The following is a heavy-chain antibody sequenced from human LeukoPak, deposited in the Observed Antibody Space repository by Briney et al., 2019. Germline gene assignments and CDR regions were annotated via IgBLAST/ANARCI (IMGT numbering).Heavy chain of an antibody. CDR1: GFTFSSYA. D-gene: IGHD2-2*01. CDR2: ISGSGGST. J-gene: IGHJ4*02. Sequence: GGSLRLSCAASGFTFSSYAMSWVRQAPGKGLEWVSGISGSGGSTFYADSVKGRFTISRDNSKNTLYLQMNSLRAEDTAVYYCASARVQYQLLSPSDYWGREPWSPSPQ. V-gene: IGHV3-23*01. CDR3: ASARVQYQLLSPSDY.